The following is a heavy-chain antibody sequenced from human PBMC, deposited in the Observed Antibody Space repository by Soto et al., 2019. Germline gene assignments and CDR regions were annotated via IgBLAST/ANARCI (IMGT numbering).Heavy chain of an antibody. V-gene: IGHV4-39*01. CDR2: IYYSGST. CDR1: GGSISSSSYY. Sequence: SETLSLTCTVSGGSISSSSYYWGWIRQPPGKGLEWIGSIYYSGSTYYNPSLKSRVTISVDTSKNQFSLKLSSVTAADTAVYYCAIQCITGTMASLYNWFDPWGQGT. D-gene: IGHD1-7*01. CDR3: AIQCITGTMASLYNWFDP. J-gene: IGHJ5*02.